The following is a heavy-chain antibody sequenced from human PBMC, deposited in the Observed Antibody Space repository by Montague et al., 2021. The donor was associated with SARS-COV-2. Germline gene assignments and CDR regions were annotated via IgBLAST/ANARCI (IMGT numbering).Heavy chain of an antibody. CDR3: ARLKSPYCSSTSCYSASWSDP. CDR2: IYYSGST. D-gene: IGHD2-2*01. CDR1: GGSISSSSYY. J-gene: IGHJ5*02. Sequence: SETLSLTCTVSGGSISSSSYYWGWLRQPPGKGREWIGCIYYSGSTYYNPSLKSRVTISVDTSRNQFSLKLSSVTAADTAVYYCARLKSPYCSSTSCYSASWSDPWGQGTPVTVSS. V-gene: IGHV4-39*01.